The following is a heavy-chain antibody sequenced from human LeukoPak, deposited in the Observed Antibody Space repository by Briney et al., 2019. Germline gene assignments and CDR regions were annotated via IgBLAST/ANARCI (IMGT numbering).Heavy chain of an antibody. CDR2: ISYDGSNK. CDR3: ARVGRGYSYGYFDY. Sequence: GGSLRLSCAASGFTFSSYAMHWVRQAPGKGLEWVAVISYDGSNKYYADPVKGRFTISRDNSKNTLYLQMNSLRAEDTAVYYCARVGRGYSYGYFDYWGQGTLVTVSS. CDR1: GFTFSSYA. V-gene: IGHV3-30-3*01. J-gene: IGHJ4*02. D-gene: IGHD5-18*01.